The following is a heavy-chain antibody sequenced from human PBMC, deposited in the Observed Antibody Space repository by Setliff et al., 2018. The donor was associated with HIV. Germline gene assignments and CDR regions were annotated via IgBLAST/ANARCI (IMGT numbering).Heavy chain of an antibody. J-gene: IGHJ1*01. D-gene: IGHD3-22*01. Sequence: PSETLSLTCAVYGGSFSGYYWSWIRQPPGKGLEWIGEINHSGSTNYNPSLQSRVTISVDTSKNQFSLKLSSVTAADRAVYYCASRYSSLGHFQHWGQGTLVTVSS. CDR2: INHSGST. V-gene: IGHV4-34*01. CDR3: ASRYSSLGHFQH. CDR1: GGSFSGYY.